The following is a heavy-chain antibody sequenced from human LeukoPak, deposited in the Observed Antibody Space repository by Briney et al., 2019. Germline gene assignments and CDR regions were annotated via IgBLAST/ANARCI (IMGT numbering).Heavy chain of an antibody. Sequence: SETLSLTCTVSGGSISTYYWSWIRQPPGKGLEWIGYVYYTGSTNYNPSLKSRVTMSVDTSKNQFSLKLSSVTAADTAVYYCARGLLLWFGESHYFDYWGQGALVTVSS. J-gene: IGHJ4*02. V-gene: IGHV4-59*12. CDR3: ARGLLLWFGESHYFDY. CDR2: VYYTGST. D-gene: IGHD3-10*01. CDR1: GGSISTYY.